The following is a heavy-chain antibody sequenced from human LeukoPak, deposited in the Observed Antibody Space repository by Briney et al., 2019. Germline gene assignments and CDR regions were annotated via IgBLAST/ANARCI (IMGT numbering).Heavy chain of an antibody. V-gene: IGHV3-7*01. CDR2: IKQDGSQK. J-gene: IGHJ6*03. D-gene: IGHD6-6*01. Sequence: GGSLRLSCAASRFTFSNYWLTWVRQAPGKGLEWVANIKQDGSQKYYVDSVKGRFTISRDNSKNTLYLQMNSLRAEDTAVYYCAKDAGSSRYYYYYMDVWGKGTTVTVSS. CDR1: RFTFSNYW. CDR3: AKDAGSSRYYYYYMDV.